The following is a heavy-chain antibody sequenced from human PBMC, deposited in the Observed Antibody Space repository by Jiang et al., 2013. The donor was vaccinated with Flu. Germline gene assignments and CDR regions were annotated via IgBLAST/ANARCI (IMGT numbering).Heavy chain of an antibody. CDR3: ARDNPPRIVGATSALDY. V-gene: IGHV7-4-1*02. D-gene: IGHD1-26*01. J-gene: IGHJ4*02. CDR2: INTNTGNP. Sequence: INTNTGNPTYAQGFTGRFVFSLDTSVSTAYLQISSLKAEDTAVYYCARDNPPRIVGATSALDYWGQGTLVTVSS.